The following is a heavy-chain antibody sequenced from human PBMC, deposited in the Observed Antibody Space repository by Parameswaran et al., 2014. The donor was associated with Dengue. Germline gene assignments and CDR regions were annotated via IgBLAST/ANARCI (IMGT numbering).Heavy chain of an antibody. V-gene: IGHV4-34*01. D-gene: IGHD6-19*01. CDR2: INHSGST. J-gene: IGHJ2*01. Sequence: RWIRQPPGKGLEWIGEINHSGSTNYNPSLKSRVTISVDTSKNQFSLKLSSVTAADTAVYYCARSIPAYRIAVAGTRLFWYFDLWGRGTLVTVSS. CDR3: ARSIPAYRIAVAGTRLFWYFDL.